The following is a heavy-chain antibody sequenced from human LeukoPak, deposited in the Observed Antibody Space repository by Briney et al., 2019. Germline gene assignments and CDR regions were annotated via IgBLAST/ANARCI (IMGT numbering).Heavy chain of an antibody. CDR2: IYYSGST. Sequence: PSETLSLTCTVSGGSISSYYWSWIRQPPGKGLEWIGYIYYSGSTNYNPSLKSRVTISVDTSKNQFSLKLSSVTAADTAVYYCARDSRPANYFDYWAREPWSPSPQ. CDR3: ARDSRPANYFDY. CDR1: GGSISSYY. D-gene: IGHD6-6*01. J-gene: IGHJ4*02. V-gene: IGHV4-59*12.